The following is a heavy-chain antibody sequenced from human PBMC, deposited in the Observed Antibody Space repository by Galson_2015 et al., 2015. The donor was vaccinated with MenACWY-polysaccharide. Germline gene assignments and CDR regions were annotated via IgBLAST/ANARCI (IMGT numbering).Heavy chain of an antibody. J-gene: IGHJ4*02. CDR3: ANSISGCKPDY. D-gene: IGHD2/OR15-2a*01. CDR2: IKSDASTT. Sequence: SLRLSCAASGFIFSNYWMHWVRQAPGEGLVWVSRIKSDASTTNNADSVTGRFTISRDNAKNTLYLEMNNLRAEDTAVYYCANSISGCKPDYWGQGTLVTVSS. CDR1: GFIFSNYW. V-gene: IGHV3-74*01.